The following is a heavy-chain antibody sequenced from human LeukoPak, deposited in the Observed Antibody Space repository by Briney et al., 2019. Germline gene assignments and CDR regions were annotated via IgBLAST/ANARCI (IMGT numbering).Heavy chain of an antibody. V-gene: IGHV4-30-4*08. Sequence: SQTLSLTCTVSGASITSGDYYWSWIRQPPWKGLEGIGYIYYSESAYYNPSLMSRLTISIDTSKNQFSLKLSSVTAADTAVYYCARGRKRFLEWLLYPRAFDIWGQGTMVTVSS. CDR3: ARGRKRFLEWLLYPRAFDI. J-gene: IGHJ3*02. CDR1: GASITSGDYY. CDR2: IYYSESA. D-gene: IGHD3-3*01.